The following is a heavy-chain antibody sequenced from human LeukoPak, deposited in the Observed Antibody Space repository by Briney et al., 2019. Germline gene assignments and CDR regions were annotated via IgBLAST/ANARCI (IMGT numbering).Heavy chain of an antibody. Sequence: GGSLRLSCAASGFTFSSYSMNWVRQAPGKGLEWVSSISSSSSYMYYADSVRGRFTISRDNAKNSLYLRMNSLRAEDTAVYYCARDTAHSYGYWFDPWGQGTLVTVSS. CDR3: ARDTAHSYGYWFDP. J-gene: IGHJ5*02. CDR2: ISSSSSYM. D-gene: IGHD5-18*01. CDR1: GFTFSSYS. V-gene: IGHV3-21*01.